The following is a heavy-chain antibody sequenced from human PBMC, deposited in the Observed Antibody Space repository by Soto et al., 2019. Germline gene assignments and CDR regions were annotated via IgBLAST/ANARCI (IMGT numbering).Heavy chain of an antibody. D-gene: IGHD3-16*01. J-gene: IGHJ5*02. V-gene: IGHV4-34*01. CDR3: ARGRDGGAAS. CDR1: GGSFSGYY. Sequence: QVQLQQWGAGLLKPSETLSLTCGVYGGSFSGYYWSWIRQPPGKGLEWIWEINHSGSTNYNPSLKSRVTISVDTSKNQFSLKLNSVTAADTAVYYCARGRDGGAASWGQGTLVTVSS. CDR2: INHSGST.